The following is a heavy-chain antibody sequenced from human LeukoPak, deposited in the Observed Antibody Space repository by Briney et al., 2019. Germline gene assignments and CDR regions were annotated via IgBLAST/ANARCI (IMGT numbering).Heavy chain of an antibody. CDR3: ARGGDGDAFDI. D-gene: IGHD7-27*01. V-gene: IGHV4-4*07. CDR1: DGSITSYY. CDR2: IFATGST. Sequence: SETLSLTCTVSDGSITSYYWSWIRQPAGKGLEWIGRIFATGSTNYNPSLKSRVTMSVDMSKNQFSLKLSSVTAADTAVYYCARGGDGDAFDIWGQGTMVTVSS. J-gene: IGHJ3*02.